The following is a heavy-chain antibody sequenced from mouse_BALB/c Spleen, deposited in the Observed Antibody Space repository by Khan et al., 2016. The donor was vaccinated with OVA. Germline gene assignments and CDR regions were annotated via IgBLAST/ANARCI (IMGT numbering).Heavy chain of an antibody. Sequence: QVQLKESGPGLVAPSQSLSITCTVSGFSLTSYGVHWVRQPPGKGLEWLGVIWAGGSTNYNSALMSRMSISKDNSKSQVFLKMNSLQTDDTAMYXGARVHYYGYGFAYWGQGTLVTVSA. D-gene: IGHD1-2*01. CDR3: ARVHYYGYGFAY. V-gene: IGHV2-9*02. J-gene: IGHJ3*01. CDR1: GFSLTSYG. CDR2: IWAGGST.